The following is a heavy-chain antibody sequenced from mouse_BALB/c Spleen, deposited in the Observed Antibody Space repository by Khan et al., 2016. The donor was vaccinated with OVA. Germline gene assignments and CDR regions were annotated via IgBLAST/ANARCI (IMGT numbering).Heavy chain of an antibody. CDR1: GYIFTTYG. J-gene: IGHJ3*01. D-gene: IGHD2-14*01. Sequence: QIQLVQSGPELKKPGETVKISCKASGYIFTTYGMNWVKQVPGQGLKWIGWINTYSGEPTYADDFRGQFAFSLEISSSTAYLQLNNLKNDDTAPSICACGACYFYRGKRDGIAYWGQGTLVTVSA. CDR2: INTYSGEP. CDR3: ACGACYFYRGKRDGIAY. V-gene: IGHV9-3*01.